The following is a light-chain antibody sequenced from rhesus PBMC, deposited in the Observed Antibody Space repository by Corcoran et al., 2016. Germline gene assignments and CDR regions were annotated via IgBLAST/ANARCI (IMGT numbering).Light chain of an antibody. V-gene: IGKV1S8*01. CDR3: QQYYDYPLT. CDR1: QNIYRN. CDR2: AES. Sequence: DIQMTQSPSALSASVGDRVTISCRASQNIYRNLAWYQQKPGKAPKVLIYAESTLQSGTPSRFSGSGSGTDFTLNISSLQPEDSAVYYCQQYYDYPLTFGGGTKVELK. J-gene: IGKJ4*01.